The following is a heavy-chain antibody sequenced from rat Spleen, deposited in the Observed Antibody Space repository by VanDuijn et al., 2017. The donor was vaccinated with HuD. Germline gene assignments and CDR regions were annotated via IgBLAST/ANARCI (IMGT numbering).Heavy chain of an antibody. CDR3: ARLPGVYYGLDY. CDR2: IWTGGST. CDR1: GFPLTDYS. Sequence: VQLKESGPGLVQPSQTLSLTCTFSGFPLTDYSVHWVRQTPGKGLEWMGVIWTGGSTDYKSALKSQLSISRDTSKSHVFLKMNSLQPGDTATYYCARLPGVYYGLDYWGQGVMVTVSS. V-gene: IGHV2S63*01. J-gene: IGHJ2*01. D-gene: IGHD1-6*01.